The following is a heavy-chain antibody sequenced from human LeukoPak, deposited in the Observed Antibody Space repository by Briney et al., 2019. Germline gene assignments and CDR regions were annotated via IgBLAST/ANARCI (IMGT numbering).Heavy chain of an antibody. V-gene: IGHV3-48*04. CDR3: TRSADGAFDN. J-gene: IGHJ3*02. CDR2: ISYNSETT. CDR1: GFSFSGYA. Sequence: GGSLRLSCAASGFSFSGYAMNWVRQTPGKGLEWVSYISYNSETTHYADSVKGRFTISRDNAQNSLYLQMHSLRAEDTAVYYCTRSADGAFDNWGPGTMVTVSS. D-gene: IGHD5-24*01.